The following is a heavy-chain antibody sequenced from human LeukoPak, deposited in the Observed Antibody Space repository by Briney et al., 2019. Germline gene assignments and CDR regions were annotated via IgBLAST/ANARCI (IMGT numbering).Heavy chain of an antibody. CDR3: ARGLTDYGSNTD. D-gene: IGHD4-23*01. CDR1: GGSISSYY. J-gene: IGHJ4*02. Sequence: SETLSLTCTVSGGSISSYYWSWIRQPPGKGLEWIGYIYYSGSTNYNPSLKSRVTISVDTSKNQFSLKLSSVTAADTAVYYCARGLTDYGSNTDWGQGTLVTVSS. CDR2: IYYSGST. V-gene: IGHV4-59*01.